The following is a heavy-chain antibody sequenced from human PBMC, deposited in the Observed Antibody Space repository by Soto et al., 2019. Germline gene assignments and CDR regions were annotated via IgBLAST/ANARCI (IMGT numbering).Heavy chain of an antibody. Sequence: EVQLLESGGGLVLRGGSVRLSCAASGFTFRNSAMSWIRQSPGKGLEWVTLISESGSHTYYADSVKGRFTIARDDSNDTVFLQMKSLRGEDTAVYYCAKGGLTTPEFWGQGTLVTVS. CDR3: AKGGLTTPEF. D-gene: IGHD3-16*01. CDR2: ISESGSHT. CDR1: GFTFRNSA. V-gene: IGHV3-23*05. J-gene: IGHJ4*02.